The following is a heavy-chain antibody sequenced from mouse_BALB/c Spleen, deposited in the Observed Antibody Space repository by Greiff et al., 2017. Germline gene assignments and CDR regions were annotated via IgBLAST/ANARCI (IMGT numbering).Heavy chain of an antibody. CDR2: INSNGGST. D-gene: IGHD1-1*01. Sequence: DVMLVESGGGLVQPGGSLKLSCAASGFTFSSYGMSWVRQTPDKRLELVATINSNGGSTYYPDSVKGRFTISRDNAKNTLYLQMSSLKSEDTAMYYCARRGTVVDYYAMDYWGQGTSVTVSS. CDR1: GFTFSSYG. J-gene: IGHJ4*01. CDR3: ARRGTVVDYYAMDY. V-gene: IGHV5-6-3*01.